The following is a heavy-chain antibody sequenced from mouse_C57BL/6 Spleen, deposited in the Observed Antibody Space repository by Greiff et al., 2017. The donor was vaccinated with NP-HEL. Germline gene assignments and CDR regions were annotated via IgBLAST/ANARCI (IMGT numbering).Heavy chain of an antibody. Sequence: EVKVVESGGDLVKPGGSLKLSCAASGFTFSSYGMSWVRQTPDKRLEWVATISSGGSYTYYPDSVKGRFTISRDNAKNTLYLQMSSLKSEDTAMYYCARLYSKSWFAYWGQGTLVTVSA. CDR1: GFTFSSYG. D-gene: IGHD2-5*01. V-gene: IGHV5-6*01. J-gene: IGHJ3*01. CDR3: ARLYSKSWFAY. CDR2: ISSGGSYT.